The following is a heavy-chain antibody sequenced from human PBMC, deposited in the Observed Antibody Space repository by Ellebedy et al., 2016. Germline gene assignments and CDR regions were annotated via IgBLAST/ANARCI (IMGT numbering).Heavy chain of an antibody. D-gene: IGHD2-2*01. V-gene: IGHV4-59*01. CDR3: ARGGDGGGTTDY. CDR1: GGSISSYY. Sequence: SETLSLTXTVSGGSISSYYWSWIRQPPGKGLEWIGYIYYSGSTNYNPSLKSRVTISVDTSKNQFSLKLGSVTAADTAVYYCARGGDGGGTTDYWGQGTLVTVSS. J-gene: IGHJ4*02. CDR2: IYYSGST.